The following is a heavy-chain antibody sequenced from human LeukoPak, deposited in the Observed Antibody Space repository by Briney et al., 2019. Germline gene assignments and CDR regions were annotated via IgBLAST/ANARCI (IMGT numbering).Heavy chain of an antibody. D-gene: IGHD6-13*01. CDR3: ARDRSISAAGDTY. J-gene: IGHJ4*02. CDR2: VNRDGSST. Sequence: GGSLRLSCAASGFTFSDYWMHWVRQAPGKGLVWVSRVNRDGSSTSYADSVKGRFTISRDNAKNTLSLQMNSLRGEDTAVYYCARDRSISAAGDTYWGQGTLVTVSS. V-gene: IGHV3-74*01. CDR1: GFTFSDYW.